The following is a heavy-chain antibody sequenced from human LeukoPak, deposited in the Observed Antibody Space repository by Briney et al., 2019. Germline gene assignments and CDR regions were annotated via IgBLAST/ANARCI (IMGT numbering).Heavy chain of an antibody. CDR3: ASQVTDFWSGYFGAFDI. D-gene: IGHD3-3*01. Sequence: PGGSLRLSCAASGFTFSSYWMYWVRQAPGKGLVWVSRINSDGSSTSYADSVKGRFTISRDNAKNKLYLQMKGLRAEDTAVYYCASQVTDFWSGYFGAFDIWGQGTMVTVSS. CDR1: GFTFSSYW. J-gene: IGHJ3*02. V-gene: IGHV3-74*01. CDR2: INSDGSST.